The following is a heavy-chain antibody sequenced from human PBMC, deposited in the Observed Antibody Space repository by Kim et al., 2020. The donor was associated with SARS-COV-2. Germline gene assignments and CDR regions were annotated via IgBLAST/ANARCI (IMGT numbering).Heavy chain of an antibody. D-gene: IGHD6-6*01. CDR3: ARTSYSSSSFDY. CDR1: GGSISSYY. J-gene: IGHJ4*02. CDR2: IYYSGST. Sequence: SETLSLTCTVSGGSISSYYWSWIRQPPGKGLEWIGYIYYSGSTNYNPSLKSRVTISVDTSKNQFSLKLSSVTAADTAVYYCARTSYSSSSFDYWGQGTLVTVSS. V-gene: IGHV4-59*08.